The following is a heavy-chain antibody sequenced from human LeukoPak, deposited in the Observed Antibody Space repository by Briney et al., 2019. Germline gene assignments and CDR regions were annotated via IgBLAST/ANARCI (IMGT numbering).Heavy chain of an antibody. CDR2: IYYSGST. CDR1: GGSISSSSYY. J-gene: IGHJ4*02. V-gene: IGHV4-39*01. Sequence: PSETLSLTCTVSGGSISSSSYYWGWIRQPPGKGLEWIGSIYYSGSTYYNPSLKSRVTISVDTSKNQFSLKLSSVTAADTAVYYCARRGTYYYDSSGYYFDYWGQGTLVTVSS. D-gene: IGHD3-22*01. CDR3: ARRGTYYYDSSGYYFDY.